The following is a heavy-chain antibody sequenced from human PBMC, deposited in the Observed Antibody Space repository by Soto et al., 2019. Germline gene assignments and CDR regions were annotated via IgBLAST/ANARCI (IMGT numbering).Heavy chain of an antibody. Sequence: PGGSLRLSCAASGFTFSSYSMNWVRQAPGKGLEWVSAISGSGGSTYYADSVKGRFTISRDNSKNTLYLQMNSLRAEDTAVYYCAKLSIAAHLSPDYWGQGTLVTVS. CDR3: AKLSIAAHLSPDY. D-gene: IGHD6-6*01. CDR1: GFTFSSYS. V-gene: IGHV3-23*01. CDR2: ISGSGGST. J-gene: IGHJ4*02.